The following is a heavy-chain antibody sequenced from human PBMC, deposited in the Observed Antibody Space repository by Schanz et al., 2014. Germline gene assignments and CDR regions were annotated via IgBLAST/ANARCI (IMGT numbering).Heavy chain of an antibody. D-gene: IGHD3-9*01. CDR2: INPTGGST. V-gene: IGHV1-46*01. CDR3: ARGWGYDALTGYVF. Sequence: QVQLVQSGPAVKKPGASMKVSCLASGYTFTTYYLHWVRQAPGQGLEWMGIINPTGGSTTYAEKFLGRVTMTSDTSTSTAYMELRSLRSDDTAVYYCARGWGYDALTGYVFWGQGTLVTVSS. J-gene: IGHJ4*02. CDR1: GYTFTTYY.